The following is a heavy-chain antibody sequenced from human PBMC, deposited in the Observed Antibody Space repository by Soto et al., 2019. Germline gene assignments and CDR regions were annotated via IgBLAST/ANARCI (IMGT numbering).Heavy chain of an antibody. CDR3: ARERRYSSRGWFDP. V-gene: IGHV1-3*01. D-gene: IGHD6-13*01. CDR1: GYTFTSYA. J-gene: IGHJ5*02. CDR2: INAGNGNT. Sequence: ASVKVSCKASGYTFTSYAMHWVRQAPGQRLEWMGWINAGNGNTKYSQKFQGRVTITRDTSASTAYMELSGLRSEDTAVYYCARERRYSSRGWFDPWGQGTLVTVSS.